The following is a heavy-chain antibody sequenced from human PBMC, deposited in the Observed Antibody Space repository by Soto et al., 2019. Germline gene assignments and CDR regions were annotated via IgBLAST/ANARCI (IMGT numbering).Heavy chain of an antibody. J-gene: IGHJ4*02. V-gene: IGHV3-11*01. CDR1: GFPFSNYY. CDR3: ARVSATGWVVNGREYFDY. D-gene: IGHD6-19*01. Sequence: KPGGSLRLSCAVYGFPFSNYYMSWIRQAPGKXLEWLSDISSSFVSIHYADSVKGRFSISRDNANNSLFLQMNSLRAEDTAVYYCARVSATGWVVNGREYFDYWGQGTLVTVSS. CDR2: ISSSFVSI.